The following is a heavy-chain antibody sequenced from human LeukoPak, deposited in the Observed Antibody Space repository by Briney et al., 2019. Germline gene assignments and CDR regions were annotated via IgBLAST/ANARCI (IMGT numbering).Heavy chain of an antibody. CDR2: INPNSGGT. D-gene: IGHD6-19*01. CDR1: GYTFTGHY. V-gene: IGHV1-2*02. CDR3: ARERGGIAVAGTLIWFDP. J-gene: IGHJ5*02. Sequence: ASVKVSCKASGYTFTGHYMHWVRQAPGQGLEWMGWINPNSGGTNYAQKFQGRVTMTRDTSISTAYMELSRLRSDGTAVYYCARERGGIAVAGTLIWFDPWGQGTLVTVSS.